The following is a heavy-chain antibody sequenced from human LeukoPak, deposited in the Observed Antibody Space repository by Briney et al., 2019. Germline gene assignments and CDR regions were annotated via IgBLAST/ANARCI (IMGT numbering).Heavy chain of an antibody. V-gene: IGHV4-39*07. D-gene: IGHD2-15*01. CDR2: IYYSGST. CDR1: GGSISSSSYY. J-gene: IGHJ3*02. Sequence: PSETLSLTCTVSGGSISSSSYYWGWLRQPPGKGLEWIGSIYYSGSTYYNPSLKSRVTISVDTSKNQFSLKLSSVTAADTAVYYCARLVEGNWAFDIWGQGTMVTVSS. CDR3: ARLVEGNWAFDI.